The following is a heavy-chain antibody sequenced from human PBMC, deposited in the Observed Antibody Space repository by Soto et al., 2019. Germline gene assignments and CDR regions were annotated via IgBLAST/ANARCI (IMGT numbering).Heavy chain of an antibody. V-gene: IGHV3-30*18. CDR2: ISYDGSNK. CDR1: GLNFSSYG. J-gene: IGHJ6*02. Sequence: GGSLRLSCAASGLNFSSYGMQWVRQAPGKGLEWVAVISYDGSNKYYADSVKGRFTISRDNSKNTLYLQMNSLRAEDTAVYYCAKDGGVRQFYYYYGMDVWGQGTTVTVSS. CDR3: AKDGGVRQFYYYYGMDV. D-gene: IGHD3-16*01.